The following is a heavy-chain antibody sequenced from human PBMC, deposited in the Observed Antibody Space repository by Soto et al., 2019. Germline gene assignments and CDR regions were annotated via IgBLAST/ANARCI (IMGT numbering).Heavy chain of an antibody. CDR3: ARDGNYYYMDV. V-gene: IGHV3-33*01. CDR1: GFTFSSYG. D-gene: IGHD1-26*01. J-gene: IGHJ6*03. CDR2: IWYDGSNK. Sequence: QVQLVESGGGVVQPGRSPRLSCAASGFTFSSYGMHWVRQAPGKGLEWVAVIWYDGSNKYYADSVKGRFTISRDNSKNTLYLQMNSLRAEDTAVYYCARDGNYYYMDVWGKGTTVTVSS.